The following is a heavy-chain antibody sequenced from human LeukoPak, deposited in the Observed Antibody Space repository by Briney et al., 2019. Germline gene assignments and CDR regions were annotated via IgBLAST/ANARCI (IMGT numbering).Heavy chain of an antibody. V-gene: IGHV3-30*18. D-gene: IGHD3-10*01. CDR3: AKDSSRFGELFQDS. CDR1: GFTFSSYG. Sequence: GRSLRLSCAASGFTFSSYGIHGVRRAPGKGLEWGAVISYDVRNKYSADSAKGRFTLSRDNSKNTLYLQMNSLRAEDTAVYYCAKDSSRFGELFQDSWGQGNLVTVSS. J-gene: IGHJ4*02. CDR2: ISYDVRNK.